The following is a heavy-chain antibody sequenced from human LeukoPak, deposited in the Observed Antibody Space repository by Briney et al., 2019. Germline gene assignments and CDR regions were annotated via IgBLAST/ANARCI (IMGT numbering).Heavy chain of an antibody. CDR2: ISFDGGNK. Sequence: PGRSLRLSCAASGFTFSSYAMHWVRQAPGKGLEWVAVISFDGGNKYYADSVKGRFTIFRDNSKNTLYLQMNSLRTEDTAMYYCARDPTVIITTGEYFQHWGQGTLVTVSS. CDR3: ARDPTVIITTGEYFQH. V-gene: IGHV3-30*04. D-gene: IGHD3-22*01. CDR1: GFTFSSYA. J-gene: IGHJ1*01.